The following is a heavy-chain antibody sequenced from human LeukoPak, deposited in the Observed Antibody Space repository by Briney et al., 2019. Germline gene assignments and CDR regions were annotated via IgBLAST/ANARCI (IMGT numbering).Heavy chain of an antibody. Sequence: PSETLSLTCTVSGYSISSGYYWGWIRQPPGKGLEWIGSIYHSGSTYYNPSLKSRVTISVDTSKNQFSLKLSSVTAADTAVYYCARAGIAAAGTWFDPWGQGTLVTVSS. CDR3: ARAGIAAAGTWFDP. CDR2: IYHSGST. CDR1: GYSISSGYY. V-gene: IGHV4-38-2*02. D-gene: IGHD6-13*01. J-gene: IGHJ5*02.